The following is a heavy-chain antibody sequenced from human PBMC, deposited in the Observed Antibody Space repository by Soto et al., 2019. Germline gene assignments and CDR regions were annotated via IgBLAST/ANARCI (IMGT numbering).Heavy chain of an antibody. CDR2: IDWDDDK. CDR1: GVSLSTSEMC. CDR3: ARIEVDSRSYFDY. V-gene: IGHV2-70*11. Sequence: SGPTMVNPTQTLTLTCNFSGVSLSTSEMCVSWIRQPPGKALEWLARIDWDDDKYYSTSLKTRLTISKDTSKNQVVLTMTNMDPVDTATYYCARIEVDSRSYFDYWGQGTLVTVCS. D-gene: IGHD3-9*01. J-gene: IGHJ4*02.